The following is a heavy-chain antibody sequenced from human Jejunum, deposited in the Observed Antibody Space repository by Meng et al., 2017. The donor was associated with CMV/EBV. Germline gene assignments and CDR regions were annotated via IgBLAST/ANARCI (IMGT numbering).Heavy chain of an antibody. CDR3: ARSGGSTWYQENNWFAP. Sequence: FSLTTSGMCVRWIRQPPGTALEWLALVYWDDDKRYNPSLRSRLSITRDTSKNQVVLTMTNMDPVDTATYYCARSGGSTWYQENNWFAPWGQGTLVTVSS. D-gene: IGHD6-13*01. J-gene: IGHJ5*02. CDR2: VYWDDDK. V-gene: IGHV2-5*08. CDR1: FSLTTSGMC.